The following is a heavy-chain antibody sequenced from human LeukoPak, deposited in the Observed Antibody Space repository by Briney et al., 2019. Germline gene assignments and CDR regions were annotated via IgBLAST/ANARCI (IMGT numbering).Heavy chain of an antibody. CDR1: GGSISSYY. D-gene: IGHD6-6*01. CDR3: ARAEADSAARLYYFGY. V-gene: IGHV4-59*01. J-gene: IGHJ4*02. CDR2: IYYSGST. Sequence: SETLSLTCTVSGGSISSYYWSWIRQPPGKGLEWIGYIYYSGSTNYNPSLKSRVTISVDTSKNEFSLKVSSVTAADTAVYYCARAEADSAARLYYFGYWGQGTLVTVSS.